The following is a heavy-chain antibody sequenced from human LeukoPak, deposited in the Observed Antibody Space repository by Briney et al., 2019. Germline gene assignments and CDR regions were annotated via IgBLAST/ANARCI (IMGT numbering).Heavy chain of an antibody. D-gene: IGHD3-16*02. CDR3: AKDVGVIVTGYFDY. Sequence: GGSLRLSCAASGFTFSSYAMSXVRQAPXXXXXXVSAISGSGGSTYYADSVKGRFTISRDNSKNTLYLQMNSLRAEDTAVYYCAKDVGVIVTGYFDYWGQGTLVTVSS. CDR1: GFTFSSYA. V-gene: IGHV3-23*01. CDR2: ISGSGGST. J-gene: IGHJ4*02.